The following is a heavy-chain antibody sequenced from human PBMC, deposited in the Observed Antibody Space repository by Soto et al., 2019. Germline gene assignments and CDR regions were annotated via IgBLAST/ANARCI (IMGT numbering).Heavy chain of an antibody. D-gene: IGHD3-3*01. J-gene: IGHJ4*02. V-gene: IGHV3-33*01. Sequence: QVQLVESGGGVVPPGRSLRLSCAASGFTFSSYGMHWVRQAPGKGLEWVAVIWFDGSNKYYADSVKGRFTISRDNSKNTLYFQMNSLRAEYTAIYYCARDLDVLSGYYLFDYWGQGTLVTVSS. CDR2: IWFDGSNK. CDR3: ARDLDVLSGYYLFDY. CDR1: GFTFSSYG.